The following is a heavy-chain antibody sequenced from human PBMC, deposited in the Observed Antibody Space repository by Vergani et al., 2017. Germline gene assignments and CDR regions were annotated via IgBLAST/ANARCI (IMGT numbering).Heavy chain of an antibody. J-gene: IGHJ6*02. Sequence: QVQLQESGPGLVKPSQTLSLTCTVSGGSISSGGYYWSWIRQHPGKGLEWIGYIYYSGSTYYNPSLKSRVTISVDTSKNQFSLKLSSVTAADTAVYYCARGYYDFWSGYYTDYYYGMDVWGQGTTVTVSS. CDR1: GGSISSGGYY. V-gene: IGHV4-31*03. D-gene: IGHD3-3*01. CDR2: IYYSGST. CDR3: ARGYYDFWSGYYTDYYYGMDV.